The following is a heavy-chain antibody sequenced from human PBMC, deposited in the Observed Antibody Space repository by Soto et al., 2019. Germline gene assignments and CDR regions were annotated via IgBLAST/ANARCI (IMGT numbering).Heavy chain of an antibody. J-gene: IGHJ4*02. CDR3: AKAAHNRTDTAMAFDY. Sequence: QVQLVESGGGVVQHGSSLRLSCAASGFTFSSYGMHWVRQATGKGLEWVAVISYDGSNKYYADSVKGRFTISRDNSKNTLYLQMNSLRAEDTAAYYWAKAAHNRTDTAMAFDYWGQGTLVTVSS. D-gene: IGHD5-18*01. V-gene: IGHV3-30*18. CDR1: GFTFSSYG. CDR2: ISYDGSNK.